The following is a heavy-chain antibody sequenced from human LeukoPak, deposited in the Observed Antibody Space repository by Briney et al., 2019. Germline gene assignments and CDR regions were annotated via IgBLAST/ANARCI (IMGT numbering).Heavy chain of an antibody. J-gene: IGHJ6*03. CDR1: GFTFSSYG. CDR2: IWYDGSSD. V-gene: IGHV3-33*01. D-gene: IGHD3/OR15-3a*01. Sequence: GGSLRLSCAASGFTFSSYGMHWVRQAPGKGLEWVALIWYDGSSDHYAHSVKGRFTISRDNSKNTLYLQMNSLRAEDTAVYYCARGTGNYFYYMAVWGKGTTVTVSS. CDR3: ARGTGNYFYYMAV.